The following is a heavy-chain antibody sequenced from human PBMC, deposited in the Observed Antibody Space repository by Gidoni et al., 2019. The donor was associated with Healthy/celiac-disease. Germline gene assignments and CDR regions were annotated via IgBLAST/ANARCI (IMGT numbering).Heavy chain of an antibody. V-gene: IGHV4-59*01. CDR1: GGSISSYY. D-gene: IGHD6-6*01. Sequence: QVQLQESGPGLVKPSETLSLTCTVSGGSISSYYWSWIRQPPGKGLEWIGYIYYSGSTNYNPSLKSRVTISVDTSKNQFSLKLSSVTAADTAVYYCARGGEELAPGLYYFDYWGQGTLVTVSS. CDR2: IYYSGST. J-gene: IGHJ4*02. CDR3: ARGGEELAPGLYYFDY.